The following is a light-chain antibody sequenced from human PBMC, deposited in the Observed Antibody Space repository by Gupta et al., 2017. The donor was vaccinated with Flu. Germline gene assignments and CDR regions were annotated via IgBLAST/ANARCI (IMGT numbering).Light chain of an antibody. CDR2: KDS. CDR1: ALPKQY. J-gene: IGLJ3*02. CDR3: QSADSSGTYRV. Sequence: SYXXTQXPSVSVSXXXTARLTCSGDALPKQYAYWYQQKPGQAPVLVIYKDSERPSGIPERFSGSSSGTTVTLTISGVQAEDEADYYCQSADSSGTYRVFGGGTKLTVL. V-gene: IGLV3-25*02.